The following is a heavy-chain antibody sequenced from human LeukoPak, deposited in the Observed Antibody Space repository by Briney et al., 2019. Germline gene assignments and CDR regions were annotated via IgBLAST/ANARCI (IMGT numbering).Heavy chain of an antibody. J-gene: IGHJ4*02. D-gene: IGHD3-9*01. Sequence: GSLRLSCAVSGFTFEDYAMHWVRQAPGKGLEWVSYISSSSSTIYYADSVKGRFTISRDNAKNSLYLQMNSLRAEDTAVYYCARDRNYDILTGYYTSFDYWGQGTPVTVSS. CDR3: ARDRNYDILTGYYTSFDY. CDR2: ISSSSSTI. V-gene: IGHV3-48*04. CDR1: GFTFEDYA.